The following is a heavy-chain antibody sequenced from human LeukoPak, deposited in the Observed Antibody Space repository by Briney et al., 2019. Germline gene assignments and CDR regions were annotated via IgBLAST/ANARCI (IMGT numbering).Heavy chain of an antibody. CDR2: ISAYNGNT. CDR1: GYTFTSYG. V-gene: IGHV1-18*04. CDR3: ARGRLGQWLVRILDY. D-gene: IGHD6-19*01. J-gene: IGHJ4*02. Sequence: GSVKVSCKASGYTFTSYGISWVRQTPGQGLEWMGWISAYNGNTNYAQKLQGRVTMTTDTSTSTAYMELRSLRSDDTAVSYCARGRLGQWLVRILDYWGQGTLVTVSS.